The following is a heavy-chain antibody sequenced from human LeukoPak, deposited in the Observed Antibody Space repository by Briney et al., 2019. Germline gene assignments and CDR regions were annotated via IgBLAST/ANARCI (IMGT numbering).Heavy chain of an antibody. J-gene: IGHJ4*02. CDR2: ISYDGSNK. CDR3: AREGYYDSSGYSWDY. CDR1: GFTVSGKY. V-gene: IGHV3-30-3*01. D-gene: IGHD3-22*01. Sequence: GGSLRLSCAASGFTVSGKYMSWVRQAPGKGLEWVAVISYDGSNKYYADSVKGRFTISRDNSKNTLYLQMNSLRAEDTAVYYCAREGYYDSSGYSWDYWGQGTLVTVSS.